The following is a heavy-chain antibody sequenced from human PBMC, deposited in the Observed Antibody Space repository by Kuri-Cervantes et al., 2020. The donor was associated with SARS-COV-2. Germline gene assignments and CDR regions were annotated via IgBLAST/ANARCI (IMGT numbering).Heavy chain of an antibody. CDR3: AKTYYYDSSGYYPFDY. CDR1: GFTFSTYG. D-gene: IGHD3-22*01. CDR2: ISYDGNE. J-gene: IGHJ4*02. V-gene: IGHV3-30*18. Sequence: GESLKISCAASGFTFSTYGMHWVRQAPGKGLEWVALISYDGNEYYADSVRGRFTISRDNSKNTLYLQLNNLRTEDTAVYYCAKTYYYDSSGYYPFDYWGQGTLVTVSS.